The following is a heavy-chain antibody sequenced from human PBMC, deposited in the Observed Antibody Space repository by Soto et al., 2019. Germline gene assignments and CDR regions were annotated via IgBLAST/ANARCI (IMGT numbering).Heavy chain of an antibody. Sequence: GGSLRLSCAASGFTFSNAWMNWVRQAPGKGLEWVGRIKSKTDGGTTDYAAPVKGRFTISRDDSKNTLYLQMNSLKTEDTAVYYCTTSEQLLWFGELLYPTYGMDVWGQGTTVTVSS. D-gene: IGHD3-10*01. CDR1: GFTFSNAW. CDR2: IKSKTDGGTT. J-gene: IGHJ6*02. V-gene: IGHV3-15*07. CDR3: TTSEQLLWFGELLYPTYGMDV.